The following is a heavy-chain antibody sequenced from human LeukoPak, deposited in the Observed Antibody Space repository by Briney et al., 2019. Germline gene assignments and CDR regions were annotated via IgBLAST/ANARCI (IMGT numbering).Heavy chain of an antibody. CDR2: IFHSGST. CDR3: ARGVWIGESLDY. V-gene: IGHV4-38-2*02. D-gene: IGHD3-10*01. Sequence: PSETLSLTCNVSGYSISSGYYWGWIRQPPGKGLEWIGNIFHSGSTHYNPSLKSRVTISVDTSKNQFSLKLSSVTAADTAVYYCARGVWIGESLDYWGQGTLVTVSS. J-gene: IGHJ4*02. CDR1: GYSISSGYY.